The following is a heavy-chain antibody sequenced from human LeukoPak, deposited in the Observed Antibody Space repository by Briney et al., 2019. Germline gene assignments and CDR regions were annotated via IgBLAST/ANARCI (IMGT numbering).Heavy chain of an antibody. Sequence: GGSLRLSCAASGFTFSSYAMSWVRQAPGKGLEWVSAISGSGGSTYDADSVKGRFTISRDNSKNTLYLQMNSLRAEDTAVYYCAKGGSSPSYLFDYWGQGTLVTVSS. CDR1: GFTFSSYA. D-gene: IGHD6-6*01. V-gene: IGHV3-23*01. J-gene: IGHJ4*02. CDR3: AKGGSSPSYLFDY. CDR2: ISGSGGST.